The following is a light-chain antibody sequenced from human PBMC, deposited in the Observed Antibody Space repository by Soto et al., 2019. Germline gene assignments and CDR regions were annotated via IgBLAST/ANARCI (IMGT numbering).Light chain of an antibody. CDR3: SSYAGSNFVV. CDR1: SSDVGGYNY. CDR2: EVS. J-gene: IGLJ2*01. Sequence: QSALTQPPSASGSPGQSVTISCTGTSSDVGGYNYVSWYQQHPGKAPKFMIYEVSKRPSGVPDRFSGSKSGNTASLTVSGLQAEDEADYYCSSYAGSNFVVFGGGTKLT. V-gene: IGLV2-8*01.